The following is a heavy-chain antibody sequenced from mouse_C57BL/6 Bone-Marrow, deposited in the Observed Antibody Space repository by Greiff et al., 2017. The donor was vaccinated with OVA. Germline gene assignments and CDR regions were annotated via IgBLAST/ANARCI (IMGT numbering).Heavy chain of an antibody. CDR3: AREGDYSNFLFAY. V-gene: IGHV5-4*01. D-gene: IGHD2-5*01. J-gene: IGHJ3*01. CDR2: ISDGGSYT. CDR1: GFTFSSYA. Sequence: EVMLVESGGGLVKPGGSLKLSCAASGFTFSSYAMSWVRQTPEQRLEWVATISDGGSYTSYPDNVKGRFTISRDNAKNNLYLQMSHLKSEDTAMYYCAREGDYSNFLFAYWGQGTLVTVSA.